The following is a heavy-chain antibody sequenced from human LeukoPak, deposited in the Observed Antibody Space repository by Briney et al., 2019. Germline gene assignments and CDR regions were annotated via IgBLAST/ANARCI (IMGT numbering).Heavy chain of an antibody. D-gene: IGHD5-24*01. J-gene: IGHJ4*02. CDR1: GFTFSRNS. CDR2: ISSSSSYI. V-gene: IGHV3-21*01. CDR3: ARDPRDEGYYFDF. Sequence: GGSLRLSCAASGFTFSRNSLNWVRHAPGKGLERVSSISSSSSYIYYADSVKGRFTISRDNAKNSLYLQMNSLRAEDTAVYYCARDPRDEGYYFDFWGQGTLVTVSS.